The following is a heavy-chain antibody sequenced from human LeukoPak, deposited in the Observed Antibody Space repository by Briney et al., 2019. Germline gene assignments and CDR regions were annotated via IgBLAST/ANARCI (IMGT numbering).Heavy chain of an antibody. J-gene: IGHJ4*02. V-gene: IGHV4-59*01. D-gene: IGHD6-19*01. CDR3: ARGLWRSGWYGY. CDR1: GGSISSYY. Sequence: SETLSLTCTVSGGSISSYYWSWIRQPPGKGLEWIGYIHYSGSTNYNPSLKSRVTISVDTSKNQFSLKLSSVTAADTAVYYCARGLWRSGWYGYWGQGTLVTVSS. CDR2: IHYSGST.